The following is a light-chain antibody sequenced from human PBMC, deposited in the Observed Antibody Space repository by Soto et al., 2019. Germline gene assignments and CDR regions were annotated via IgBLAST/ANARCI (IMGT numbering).Light chain of an antibody. CDR1: QDISNY. CDR2: AAS. Sequence: DIQMTQSPSSVSASVGDRVTITCRASQDISNYLAWYQQKPGKAPNLLIYAASTLQTGVPSRFSGSGSGTDFTLTISSLQPEDVATYFCQQTSSSPLAFGGGTRLEIK. CDR3: QQTSSSPLA. V-gene: IGKV1-27*01. J-gene: IGKJ5*01.